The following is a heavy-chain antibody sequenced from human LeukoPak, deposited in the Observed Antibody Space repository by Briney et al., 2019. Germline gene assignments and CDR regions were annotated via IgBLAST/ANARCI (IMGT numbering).Heavy chain of an antibody. CDR3: AREVCSSTTCYRRWFDL. Sequence: SETLSLTCTVSGGSISSYYWSWIRQPPGKGLEWIGYIYYSGSTNYNPSLKSRVTISVDTSKNQFSLKLSSVTAADTAVYYCAREVCSSTTCYRRWFDLWGQGTLVTVSS. J-gene: IGHJ5*02. CDR1: GGSISSYY. D-gene: IGHD2-2*02. V-gene: IGHV4-59*01. CDR2: IYYSGST.